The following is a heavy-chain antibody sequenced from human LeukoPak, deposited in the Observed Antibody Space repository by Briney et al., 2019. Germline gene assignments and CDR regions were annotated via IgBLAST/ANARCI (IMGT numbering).Heavy chain of an antibody. CDR2: IWYDGSNK. J-gene: IGHJ4*02. Sequence: GGSLRLSCAASGFTFSSYGMHWVRQAPGKGLEWVAVIWYDGSNKYYADSVKGRFTISRDNSKNTLYLQMNSLRAEDTAVYYCARAIGDYVHHGSFDYWGQGTLVTVSS. CDR3: ARAIGDYVHHGSFDY. D-gene: IGHD4-17*01. V-gene: IGHV3-33*01. CDR1: GFTFSSYG.